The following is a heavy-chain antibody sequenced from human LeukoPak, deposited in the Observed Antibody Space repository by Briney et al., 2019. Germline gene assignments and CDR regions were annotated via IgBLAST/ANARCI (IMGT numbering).Heavy chain of an antibody. CDR2: ISAYNGNT. Sequence: EASVKVSCKASGYTFTSYGICWVRQAPGQGLEWRGWISAYNGNTNYAQKLQGRDTMTTDTSTSTAYMELRSLRSDDTAVYYCARDYVTGYSSSWIMGYYYYYGMDVWGQGTTVTVSS. CDR3: ARDYVTGYSSSWIMGYYYYYGMDV. D-gene: IGHD6-13*01. V-gene: IGHV1-18*01. CDR1: GYTFTSYG. J-gene: IGHJ6*02.